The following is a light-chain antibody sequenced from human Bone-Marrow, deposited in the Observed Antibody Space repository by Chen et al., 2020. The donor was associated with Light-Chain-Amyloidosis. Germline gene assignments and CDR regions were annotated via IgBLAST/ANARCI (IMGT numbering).Light chain of an antibody. V-gene: IGLV3-25*03. CDR1: DLPTKY. CDR3: QSADSSGTDEVI. CDR2: RDT. Sequence: SYELTQPPSVSVSPGQTARITCSGDDLPTKYAYWYQQKPGQAPVLVIHRDTERPSGISERVSGSSSGTTATLNISGGQAEDEADYHCQSADSSGTDEVIFGGGTKLTVL. J-gene: IGLJ2*01.